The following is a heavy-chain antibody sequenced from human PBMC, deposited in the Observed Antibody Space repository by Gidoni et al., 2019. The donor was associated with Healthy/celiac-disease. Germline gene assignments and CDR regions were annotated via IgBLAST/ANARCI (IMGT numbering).Heavy chain of an antibody. D-gene: IGHD4-17*01. CDR3: ARRRRLDPERFDP. V-gene: IGHV5-51*01. J-gene: IGHJ5*02. CDR2: IYPGDSDS. Sequence: EVQLVQSGAAVTKPGDSLKISCKGSGSRFNNYWIGCVRQMPGKGLEWMGIIYPGDSDSSSSPAFQGQVTISADKAISTAYRQWSSLKAADTAMYYCARRRRLDPERFDPWGQGTLVTVSS. CDR1: GSRFNNYW.